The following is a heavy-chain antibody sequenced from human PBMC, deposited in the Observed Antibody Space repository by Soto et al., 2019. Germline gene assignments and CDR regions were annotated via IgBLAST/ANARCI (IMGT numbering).Heavy chain of an antibody. J-gene: IGHJ4*02. CDR2: VYYSGST. D-gene: IGHD5-12*01. CDR1: GGSFRPYY. CDR3: ARLGEMATQSRYYFDN. V-gene: IGHV4-59*01. Sequence: SETLSLTCTVSGGSFRPYYWSWIRQPPGQGLECIGYVYYSGSTNYNPSLRSRVTISLDASKNQFSLRLNSVTAADTAVYYCARLGEMATQSRYYFDNWGQGALVTVSS.